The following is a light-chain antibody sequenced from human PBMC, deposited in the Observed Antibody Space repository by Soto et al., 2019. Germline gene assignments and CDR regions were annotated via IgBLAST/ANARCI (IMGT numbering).Light chain of an antibody. CDR1: QSVASSF. V-gene: IGKV3-20*01. J-gene: IGKJ4*01. CDR2: TAS. Sequence: EIVWTQSPGTLSLSPGARATLSCRASQSVASSFIAWFQQNPGQPPRLLIYTASSRAPGIPHRFTASGSGTDVKLTISRLDPEECAVYYCHKYGPSPLTFSGGTKVDI. CDR3: HKYGPSPLT.